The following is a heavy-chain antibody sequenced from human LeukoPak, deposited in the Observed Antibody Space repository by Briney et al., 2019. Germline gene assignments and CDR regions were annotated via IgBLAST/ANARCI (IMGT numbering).Heavy chain of an antibody. CDR2: ISYDGSNK. CDR3: AKDGLRYYYDSSGFYPGDC. Sequence: GRSLRLSCAASGFTFGSYGMHWVRQAPGQGLEWVAVISYDGSNKYYADSVKGRFTISRDKSKNTLYLQMNSLRVEDTAVYYCAKDGLRYYYDSSGFYPGDCWGQGTLVTVSS. V-gene: IGHV3-30*18. CDR1: GFTFGSYG. J-gene: IGHJ4*02. D-gene: IGHD3-22*01.